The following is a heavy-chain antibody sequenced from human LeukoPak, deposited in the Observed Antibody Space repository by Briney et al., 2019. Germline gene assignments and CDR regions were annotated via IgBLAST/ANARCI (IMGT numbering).Heavy chain of an antibody. CDR1: GFTFSNYG. CDR3: AKDMSMTTAFDY. CDR2: IWFDGIRK. D-gene: IGHD4-17*01. Sequence: PGGSLRLSCAASGFTFSNYGMHWVRQVPGKGLEWVAAIWFDGIRKYYADSVKGRLTISRDNSKNTLYLQMNSLRAEDTAVYYCAKDMSMTTAFDYWGQGTLVTVSS. V-gene: IGHV3-33*06. J-gene: IGHJ4*02.